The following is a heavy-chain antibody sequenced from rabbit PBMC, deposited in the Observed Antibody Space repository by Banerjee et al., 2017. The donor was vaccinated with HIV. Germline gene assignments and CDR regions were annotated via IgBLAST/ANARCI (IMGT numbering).Heavy chain of an antibody. CDR2: IVTASGNI. D-gene: IGHD6-1*01. CDR3: ARSTVAYGGYSYATADL. CDR1: GFSLSNNYV. Sequence: QEQLEESGGDLVKPEGSLTLTCIASGFSLSNNYVMCWVRQAPGKGLEWIACIVTASGNIYYASWARGRFSISRSTSLNTVTLQMTSLTAADTATYFCARSTVAYGGYSYATADLWGPGTLVTVS. J-gene: IGHJ4*01. V-gene: IGHV1S47*01.